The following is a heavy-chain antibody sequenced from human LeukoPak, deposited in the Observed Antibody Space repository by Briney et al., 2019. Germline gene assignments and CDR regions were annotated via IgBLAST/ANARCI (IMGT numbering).Heavy chain of an antibody. CDR3: ASNSIAALSHYFDY. Sequence: GGSLRLSCAASGFTFSSYEMKWVRQAPGKGLEWVSYISSSGDTIYYADSAKGRFTISRDNAKKSLYLQMNSLRAEDTAVYYCASNSIAALSHYFDYWGQGALVTVSS. CDR1: GFTFSSYE. V-gene: IGHV3-48*03. CDR2: ISSSGDTI. J-gene: IGHJ4*02. D-gene: IGHD6-6*01.